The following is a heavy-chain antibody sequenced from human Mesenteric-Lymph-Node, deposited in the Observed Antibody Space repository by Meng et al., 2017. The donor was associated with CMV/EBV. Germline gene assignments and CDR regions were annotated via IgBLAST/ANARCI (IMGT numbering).Heavy chain of an antibody. CDR2: IHNSVST. CDR1: GGSVSSDSYY. CDR3: ARIVVAAAILDYYSGFDV. V-gene: IGHV4-61*01. J-gene: IGHJ6*02. D-gene: IGHD2-2*02. Sequence: SETLSLTCTVSGGSVSSDSYYWNWIRQPPGKGLEWLGYIHNSVSTNYKPSLRSRVTMSVDTSKNQFSLKLSSVTAADTAVFYCARIVVAAAILDYYSGFDVWGQGTTVTVSS.